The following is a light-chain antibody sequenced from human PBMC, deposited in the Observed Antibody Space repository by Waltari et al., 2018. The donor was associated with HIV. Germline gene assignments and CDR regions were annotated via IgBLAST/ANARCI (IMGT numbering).Light chain of an antibody. CDR3: SSYTSSTTWV. V-gene: IGLV2-14*01. Sequence: QSALTQPASVSGSPGQSITISCTGTSSDIGGYNYISEYQQHPGKAPKLMIYDVSNLPSGVYNRFSGSEAGNTACLTISGLQAEDEADYYCSSYTSSTTWVFGGGTKLTVL. J-gene: IGLJ3*02. CDR1: SSDIGGYNY. CDR2: DVS.